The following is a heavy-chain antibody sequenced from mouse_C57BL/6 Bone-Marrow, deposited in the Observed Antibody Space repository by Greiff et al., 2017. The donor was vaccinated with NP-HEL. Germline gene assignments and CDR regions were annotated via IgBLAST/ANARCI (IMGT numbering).Heavy chain of an antibody. V-gene: IGHV1-78*01. CDR2: IYPRDGST. Sequence: QVQLKQSDAELVKPGASVKISCKVSGYTFTDHTIHWMKQRPEQGLEWIGYIYPRDGSTKYNEKFKGTATLTADKSSSTAYMQLNSLTSEDSAVYFCARRAAEFAYGSSHWYFDVWGTGTTVTVSS. CDR3: ARRAAEFAYGSSHWYFDV. J-gene: IGHJ1*03. D-gene: IGHD1-1*01. CDR1: GYTFTDHT.